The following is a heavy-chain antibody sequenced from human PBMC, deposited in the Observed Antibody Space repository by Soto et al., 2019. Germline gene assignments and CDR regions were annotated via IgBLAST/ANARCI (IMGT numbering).Heavy chain of an antibody. CDR2: ISYDGSNK. J-gene: IGHJ4*02. Sequence: GGSLRLSCAAFGFTFSSYGMHWVRQAPGKGLEWVAVISYDGSNKYYADSVKGRFTISRDNSKNTLYLQMNSLRAEDTAVYYCAKDGDYDFWSGYYPHWGQGTLVTVSS. CDR1: GFTFSSYG. V-gene: IGHV3-30*18. CDR3: AKDGDYDFWSGYYPH. D-gene: IGHD3-3*01.